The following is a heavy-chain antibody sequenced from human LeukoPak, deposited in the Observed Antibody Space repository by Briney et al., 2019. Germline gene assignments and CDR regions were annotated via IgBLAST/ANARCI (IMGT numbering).Heavy chain of an antibody. J-gene: IGHJ5*02. Sequence: GGSLRLSCAASGFTFDDYAMRWVRQAPGKGLEWVSGISWNSGSIGYADSVKGRFTISRDNAKNSLYLQMNSLRAEDAALYYCAKAQYSSSWYLWFDPWGQGTLVTVSS. CDR1: GFTFDDYA. D-gene: IGHD6-13*01. CDR3: AKAQYSSSWYLWFDP. CDR2: ISWNSGSI. V-gene: IGHV3-9*01.